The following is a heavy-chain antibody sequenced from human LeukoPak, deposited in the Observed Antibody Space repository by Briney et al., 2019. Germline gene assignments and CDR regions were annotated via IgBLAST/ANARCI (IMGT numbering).Heavy chain of an antibody. J-gene: IGHJ4*02. CDR2: ISYDGSNK. CDR3: AKGSGWYSSSDGQLFDY. Sequence: GGSLRLSCAASGLTFSSYGMHWVRQAPGKGLEWVAVISYDGSNKYYADSVKGRFTISRDNSKNTLYLQMNSLRAEDTAVYYCAKGSGWYSSSDGQLFDYWGQGTLVTVSS. V-gene: IGHV3-30*18. CDR1: GLTFSSYG. D-gene: IGHD6-19*01.